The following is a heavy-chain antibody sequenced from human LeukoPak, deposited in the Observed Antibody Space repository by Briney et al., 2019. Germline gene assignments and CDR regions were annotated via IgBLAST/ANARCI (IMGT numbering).Heavy chain of an antibody. CDR3: ARGGRKLGATTGDYYYMDV. CDR2: IYYSGST. D-gene: IGHD1-26*01. CDR1: GGSISSGDYY. V-gene: IGHV4-30-4*08. Sequence: SETLSLTCTVSGGSISSGDYYWSWIRQPPGKGLEWIGYIYYSGSTYHNPSLKSRVTISVDTSKNQFSLKLSSVTAADTAVYYCARGGRKLGATTGDYYYMDVWGKGTTVTVSS. J-gene: IGHJ6*03.